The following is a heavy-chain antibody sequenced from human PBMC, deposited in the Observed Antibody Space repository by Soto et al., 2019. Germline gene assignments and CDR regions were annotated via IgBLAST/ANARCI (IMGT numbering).Heavy chain of an antibody. CDR2: INHSGST. CDR3: ARGLRGLWFGELSPDP. V-gene: IGHV4-34*01. J-gene: IGHJ5*02. Sequence: PSETLSLTCAVYGGSFSGYYWSWIRQPPGKGLEWIGEINHSGSTNYNPSLKSRVTISVDTSKNQFSLKLSSVTAADTAVYYCARGLRGLWFGELSPDPWGQGTLVTVSS. D-gene: IGHD3-10*01. CDR1: GGSFSGYY.